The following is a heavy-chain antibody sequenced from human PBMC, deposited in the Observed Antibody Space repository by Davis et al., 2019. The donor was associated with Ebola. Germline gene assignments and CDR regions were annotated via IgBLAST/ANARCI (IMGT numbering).Heavy chain of an antibody. CDR1: GGSISSSNW. J-gene: IGHJ5*02. CDR2: IYHSGST. D-gene: IGHD1-1*01. V-gene: IGHV4-4*02. CDR3: ARGYNGWFDP. Sequence: MPSETLSLTCAVSGGSISSSNWWSWVRQPPGKGLEWIGEIYHSGSTNYNPSLKSRVTISVDTSKNQFSLKLSSVTAADTAVYYCARGYNGWFDPWGQGTLVTVSS.